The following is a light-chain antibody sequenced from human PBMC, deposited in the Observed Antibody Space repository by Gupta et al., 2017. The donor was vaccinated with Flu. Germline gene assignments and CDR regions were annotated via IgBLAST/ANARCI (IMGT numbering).Light chain of an antibody. CDR2: GAS. CDR3: QQAYSFPRT. V-gene: IGKV1-12*01. CDR1: HYIDNW. Sequence: DIQMTQSPFFMSASVGDRVTITCRASHYIDNWLGWYQQKPGKPPKLLIYGASTLRGEVPSRFSGSGSGTEFSLTITSLQSEDFATYYCQQAYSFPRTFGQGTKVDIK. J-gene: IGKJ1*01.